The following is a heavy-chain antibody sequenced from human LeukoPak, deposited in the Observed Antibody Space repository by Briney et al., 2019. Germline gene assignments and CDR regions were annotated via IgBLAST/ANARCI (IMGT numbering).Heavy chain of an antibody. D-gene: IGHD2-21*02. V-gene: IGHV3-21*01. J-gene: IGHJ4*02. Sequence: GGSLRLSCAVSGFTFSSYSMSWVRQAPGKGLEWVSSISSSSSYIYYADSVKGRFTISRDNAKNSLYLQMNSLRAEDTAVYYCARDPEYCGGDCREIYYFDYWGQGTLVTVSS. CDR1: GFTFSSYS. CDR3: ARDPEYCGGDCREIYYFDY. CDR2: ISSSSSYI.